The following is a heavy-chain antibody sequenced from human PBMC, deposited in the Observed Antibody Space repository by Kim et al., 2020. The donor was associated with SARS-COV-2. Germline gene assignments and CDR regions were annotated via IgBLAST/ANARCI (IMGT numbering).Heavy chain of an antibody. CDR2: INAGNGNT. CDR3: GGGNYYGSGSPKSYYYYGMDV. CDR1: GYTFTSYA. D-gene: IGHD3-10*01. V-gene: IGHV1-3*01. Sequence: ASVKVSCKASGYTFTSYAMHWVRQAPGQRLEWMGWINAGNGNTKYSQKFQGRVTITRDTSASTAYMELSSLRSEDTAVYYCGGGNYYGSGSPKSYYYYGMDVWGQGTTVTVSS. J-gene: IGHJ6*02.